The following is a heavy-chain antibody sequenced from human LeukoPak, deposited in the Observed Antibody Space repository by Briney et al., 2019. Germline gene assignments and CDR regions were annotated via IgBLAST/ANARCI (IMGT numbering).Heavy chain of an antibody. V-gene: IGHV3-53*01. D-gene: IGHD4-23*01. Sequence: GGSLRLSCAASGFTVSSDYMSWVRQAPGKGLEWVSVIYSGGSTYYADSVKGRFTISRDNSKNTLYLQMNSLRAEDTAVYYCARDMGDYGGNSGYWGQGTLVTVSS. CDR2: IYSGGST. CDR1: GFTVSSDY. J-gene: IGHJ4*02. CDR3: ARDMGDYGGNSGY.